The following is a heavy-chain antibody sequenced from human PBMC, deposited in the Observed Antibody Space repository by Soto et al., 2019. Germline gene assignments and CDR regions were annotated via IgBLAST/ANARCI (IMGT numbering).Heavy chain of an antibody. J-gene: IGHJ5*02. Sequence: PSETLSLTCAVSGGSISSSNWWSWVRQPPGKGLEWIGEIYHDGSTNYNPSLMSRVTISVDKSKNQFSLILSSVTSADTSVYYCARDQLSSGLYVWFDPWGQGTLVTVSS. V-gene: IGHV4-4*02. CDR2: IYHDGST. D-gene: IGHD6-25*01. CDR1: GGSISSSNW. CDR3: ARDQLSSGLYVWFDP.